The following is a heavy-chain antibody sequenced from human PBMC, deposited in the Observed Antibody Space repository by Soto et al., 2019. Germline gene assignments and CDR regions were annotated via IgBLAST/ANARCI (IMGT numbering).Heavy chain of an antibody. CDR1: GDSVSSHSVA. CDR2: TYYRSKWYD. CDR3: ARGFGSGSYYEF. J-gene: IGHJ4*02. D-gene: IGHD3-10*01. V-gene: IGHV6-1*01. Sequence: SQTLSLTCAISGDSVSSHSVAWNWIRQSPSSGLEWLGRTYYRSKWYDDYAVSVKSRITINPDTSKNQLSLQLTSVTPEDTAVYYCARGFGSGSYYEFWGQGTLVTVSS.